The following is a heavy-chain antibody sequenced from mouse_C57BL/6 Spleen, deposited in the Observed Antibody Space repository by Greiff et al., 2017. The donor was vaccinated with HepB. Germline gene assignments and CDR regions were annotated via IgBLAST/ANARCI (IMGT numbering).Heavy chain of an antibody. D-gene: IGHD2-4*01. V-gene: IGHV3-1*01. CDR3: ARGFDSWFAY. CDR1: GYSITSGYD. J-gene: IGHJ3*01. CDR2: ISYSGST. Sequence: VQLQQSGPGMVKPSQSLSLTCTVTGYSITSGYDWHWIRHFPGNKLEWMGYISYSGSTNYNPSLKSRISITHDTSKNHFFLKLNSVTTEDTATYYCARGFDSWFAYWGQGTLVTVSA.